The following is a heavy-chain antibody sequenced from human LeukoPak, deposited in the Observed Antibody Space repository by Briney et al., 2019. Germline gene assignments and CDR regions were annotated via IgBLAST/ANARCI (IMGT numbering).Heavy chain of an antibody. CDR3: AVGIVVVPFDY. J-gene: IGHJ4*02. D-gene: IGHD3-22*01. CDR2: ISSSSSYI. CDR1: GFTFSTYS. Sequence: GGSLRLSCAASGFTFSTYSMNWVRQAPGKGLEWVSSISSSSSYIYYADSVKGRFTISRDNAKNSLYLQMNSLRAEDTAVYYCAVGIVVVPFDYWGQGTLVTVSS. V-gene: IGHV3-21*01.